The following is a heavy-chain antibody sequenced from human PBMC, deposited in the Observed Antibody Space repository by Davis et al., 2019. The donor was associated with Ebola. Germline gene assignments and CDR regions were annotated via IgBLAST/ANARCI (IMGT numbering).Heavy chain of an antibody. CDR3: ARGSAGYSSGFDP. J-gene: IGHJ5*02. V-gene: IGHV4-39*07. CDR2: IYYSGST. D-gene: IGHD6-19*01. CDR1: GGSISSSSYY. Sequence: PSETLSLTCTVSGGSISSSSYYWGWIRQPPGKGLEWIGSIYYSGSTYYNPSLKSRVTISVDTSKNQFSLKLSSVTAADTAVYYCARGSAGYSSGFDPWGQGTLVTVSS.